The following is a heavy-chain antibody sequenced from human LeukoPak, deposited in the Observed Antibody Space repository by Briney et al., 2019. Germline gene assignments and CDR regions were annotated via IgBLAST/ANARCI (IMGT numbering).Heavy chain of an antibody. CDR2: ISGSGGST. CDR1: GGSISSYY. J-gene: IGHJ4*02. CDR3: ATSAHIEVGTAPPPDY. Sequence: ETLSLTCTVSGGSISSYYWSWIRQPPGKGLEWVSGISGSGGSTYYADSVKGRFTISRDNSKNTLYLQMSGLRAEDTAVYYCATSAHIEVGTAPPPDYWGQGTLVTVTS. V-gene: IGHV3-23*01. D-gene: IGHD2-21*02.